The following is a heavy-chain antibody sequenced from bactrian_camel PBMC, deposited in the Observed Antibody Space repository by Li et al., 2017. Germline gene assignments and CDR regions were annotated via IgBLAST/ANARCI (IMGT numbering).Heavy chain of an antibody. Sequence: HVQLVESGGGEVQTGGSLRLSCAISGYGYEEYCLGWFRQAPGEERDGVAVIDKDGSTGYADSAKGRFTITKDSAKNTLYLQMNNLKPEDSAMYYCAAHFRMCNRAASQLRVDEYAFWGQGTQVTVS. J-gene: IGHJ4*01. D-gene: IGHD5*01. CDR1: GYGYEEYC. CDR3: AAHFRMCNRAASQLRVDEYAF. CDR2: IDKDGST. V-gene: IGHV3S53*01.